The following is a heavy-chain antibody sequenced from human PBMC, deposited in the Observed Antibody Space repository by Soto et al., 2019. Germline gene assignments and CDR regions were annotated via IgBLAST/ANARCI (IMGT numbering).Heavy chain of an antibody. D-gene: IGHD5-12*01. J-gene: IGHJ5*02. CDR3: ARDGRGYSGYDNWFDP. CDR1: GGTFSSYA. Sequence: ASVKVSCKASGGTFSSYAISWVRQAPGQGLEWMGGIIPIFGTANYAQKFQGRVTITADESTSTAYMELSSLRSEDTAVYYCARDGRGYSGYDNWFDPWGQGTLVTVSS. V-gene: IGHV1-69*13. CDR2: IIPIFGTA.